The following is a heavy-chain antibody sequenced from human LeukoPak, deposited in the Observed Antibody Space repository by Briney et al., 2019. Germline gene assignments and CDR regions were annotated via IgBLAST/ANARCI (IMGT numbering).Heavy chain of an antibody. CDR2: ISGSGGST. Sequence: GGSLRLSCAASGFTFSSYGGSWVRQAPGRGLEWVSAISGSGGSTYCADSVKGRFTISRDNSKNTLYLQMNSLRAEDTAVYYCAKDWNPLSWGQGTLVTVSS. V-gene: IGHV3-23*01. D-gene: IGHD1-1*01. CDR1: GFTFSSYG. CDR3: AKDWNPLS. J-gene: IGHJ5*02.